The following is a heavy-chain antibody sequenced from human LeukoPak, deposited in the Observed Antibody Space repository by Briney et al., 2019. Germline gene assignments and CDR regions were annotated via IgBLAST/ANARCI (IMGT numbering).Heavy chain of an antibody. CDR1: GFTFSDFY. Sequence: PGGSLRLSCAASGFTFSDFYMTWIRQAPGKGLEWVSTISGGGGSTYYADSVKGRFTISRDNSKNTLYLQVNSLRAEDTAVYYCAKRGKWDVTPFDYWGQGTLVTVSS. V-gene: IGHV3-23*01. D-gene: IGHD1-26*01. CDR3: AKRGKWDVTPFDY. CDR2: ISGGGGST. J-gene: IGHJ4*02.